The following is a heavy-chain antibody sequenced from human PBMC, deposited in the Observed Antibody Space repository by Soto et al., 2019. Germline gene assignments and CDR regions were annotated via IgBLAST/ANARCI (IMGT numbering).Heavy chain of an antibody. CDR2: INPNSGGT. J-gene: IGHJ6*02. V-gene: IGHV1-2*04. CDR3: ARGFGEENYYGMDV. D-gene: IGHD3-10*01. CDR1: GYTFSGYY. Sequence: QVQLVQSGAEVKKPGASVKVSCKASGYTFSGYYMHWVRQAPGQGLERMGWINPNSGGTNYAQKFQGWVTMTRDTSSSTAYMELSRLRSDDTAVYYCARGFGEENYYGMDVWGQGTTVTVSS.